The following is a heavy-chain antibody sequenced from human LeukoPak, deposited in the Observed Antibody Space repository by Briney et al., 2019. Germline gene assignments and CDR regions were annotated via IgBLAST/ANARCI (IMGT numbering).Heavy chain of an antibody. D-gene: IGHD5-24*01. J-gene: IGHJ4*02. CDR1: GGSISSSSYY. CDR2: IYYSGST. Sequence: SETLSLTCTVSGGSISSSSYYWGSIRQPPGKGLEWIGSIYYSGSTYYNPSLKSRVTISVDTSKNQFSLKLSSVTAADTAVYYCASEMATMYYFDYWGQGTLVTVSS. V-gene: IGHV4-39*01. CDR3: ASEMATMYYFDY.